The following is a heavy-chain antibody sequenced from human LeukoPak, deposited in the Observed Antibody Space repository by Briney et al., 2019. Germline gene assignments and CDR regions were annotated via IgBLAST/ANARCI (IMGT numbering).Heavy chain of an antibody. V-gene: IGHV4-30-2*01. CDR1: GGSISSGGYS. J-gene: IGHJ5*02. CDR3: ARGRKRIAAAGRGGWFDP. Sequence: PSETLSLTCAVSGGSISSGGYSWSWIRQPPGKGLEWIGYIYHSGSAYYNPSLKSRVTISVDTSKNQFSLKLSSVTAADTAVYYCARGRKRIAAAGRGGWFDPWGQGTLVTVSS. D-gene: IGHD6-13*01. CDR2: IYHSGSA.